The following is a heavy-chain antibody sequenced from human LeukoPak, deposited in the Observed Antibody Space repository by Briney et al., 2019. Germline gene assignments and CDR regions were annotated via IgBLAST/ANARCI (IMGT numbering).Heavy chain of an antibody. V-gene: IGHV3-30-3*01. CDR3: VKDFVGVDEF. D-gene: IGHD3-16*01. CDR2: ISYDGSNK. Sequence: GGSLRLSCAASGFTFSSYAMHWVRQAPGKGLEWVAVISYDGSNKYYADSVKGRFTISRDNSKNTLYLQMNSLRPEDTALYHCVKDFVGVDEFWGQGTLSPSPQ. CDR1: GFTFSSYA. J-gene: IGHJ4*02.